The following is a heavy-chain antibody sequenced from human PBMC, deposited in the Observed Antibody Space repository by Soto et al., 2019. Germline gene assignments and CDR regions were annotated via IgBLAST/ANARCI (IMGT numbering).Heavy chain of an antibody. D-gene: IGHD3-10*01. CDR3: AKDGGLLLSYAFDI. V-gene: IGHV3-30*18. J-gene: IGHJ3*02. CDR1: GFTFSSYG. Sequence: QVQLVESGGGVVQPGRSLRLSCAASGFTFSSYGMHWVRQAPGKGLEWVAVISYDGSNKYYADSVKGRFTISRDNSKNTLYLQMNSLRAEDTAVYYCAKDGGLLLSYAFDIWGQGTMVTVSS. CDR2: ISYDGSNK.